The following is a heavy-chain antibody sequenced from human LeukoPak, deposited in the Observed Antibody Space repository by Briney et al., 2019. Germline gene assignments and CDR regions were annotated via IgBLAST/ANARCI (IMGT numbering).Heavy chain of an antibody. CDR2: ISSSGNTI. V-gene: IGHV3-11*01. J-gene: IGHJ6*03. CDR3: ARADFGVLIIGYYYFYMDD. Sequence: PGRSLRLSCAASGFTFSDSYMSWVRQAPGKGLEWLYSISSSGNTIYYADSVKGRFTVSRDNAKSSLSLQMNSLRVEDTAMYFCARADFGVLIIGYYYFYMDDWGKGTTVTVSS. D-gene: IGHD3-3*01. CDR1: GFTFSDSY.